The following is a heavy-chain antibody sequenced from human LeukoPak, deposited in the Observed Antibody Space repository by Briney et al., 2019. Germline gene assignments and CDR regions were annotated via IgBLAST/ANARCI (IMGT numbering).Heavy chain of an antibody. Sequence: ETLSLTCTVSGGSISSSSYYWGWIRQPPGKGREWIGSIYYSGSTYYNPSLKSRVTISVDTSKNQFSLKLSSVTAADTAVYYCARQEIVVVPAAKDTNWFDPCGQGTLVTVSS. CDR2: IYYSGST. CDR1: GGSISSSSYY. D-gene: IGHD2-2*01. V-gene: IGHV4-39*01. CDR3: ARQEIVVVPAAKDTNWFDP. J-gene: IGHJ5*02.